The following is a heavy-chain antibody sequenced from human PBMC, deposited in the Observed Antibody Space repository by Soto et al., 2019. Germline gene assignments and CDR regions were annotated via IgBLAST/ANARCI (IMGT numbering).Heavy chain of an antibody. CDR2: IYHSGST. CDR1: GGSISSSNW. D-gene: IGHD1-1*01. Sequence: QVQLQESGPGLVKPSGTLSLTCAVSGGSISSSNWWSWVRQPPGKGLEWIGEIYHSGSTNYNPSLKCRVTISVDKSKNQFSLKLGSVTAADTAVYYCARVNQAGPRGYYGMDVWGQGTTVTVSS. CDR3: ARVNQAGPRGYYGMDV. V-gene: IGHV4-4*02. J-gene: IGHJ6*02.